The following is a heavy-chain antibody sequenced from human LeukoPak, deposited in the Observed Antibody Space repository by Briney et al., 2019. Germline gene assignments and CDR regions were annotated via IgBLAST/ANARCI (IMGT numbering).Heavy chain of an antibody. D-gene: IGHD3-22*01. CDR3: VRANYESSGNYYIY. CDR1: GFRFNNYA. CDR2: IVGSGDNT. V-gene: IGHV3-23*01. J-gene: IGHJ4*02. Sequence: PGGSLRLSCAASGFRFNNYAMSWVRQAPGKGLEWVSGIVGSGDNTYYADSVKGRFSISRDNSKNTLYLRMNSLGAADTAVYYCVRANYESSGNYYIYWGQGTLVTVSS.